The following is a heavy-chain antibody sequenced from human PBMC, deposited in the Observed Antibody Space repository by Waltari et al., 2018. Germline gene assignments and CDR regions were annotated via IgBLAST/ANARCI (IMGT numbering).Heavy chain of an antibody. CDR2: IYRGCSI. CDR3: AKAPSGYDPYFDY. D-gene: IGHD5-12*01. J-gene: IGHJ4*02. Sequence: EVKLLESGGGLVQPGGSLRLSCAASGLTFSNYAMNWVRQAPGKVLELVSVIYRGCSIYYADSVKGRFTISRDNSNNTLYVQMNSLRVEDTAVYYCAKAPSGYDPYFDYWGQGTLVTVSS. CDR1: GLTFSNYA. V-gene: IGHV3-23*03.